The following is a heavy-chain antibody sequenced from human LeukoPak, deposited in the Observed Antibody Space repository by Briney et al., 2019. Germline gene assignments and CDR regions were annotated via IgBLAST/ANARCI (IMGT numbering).Heavy chain of an antibody. D-gene: IGHD3-3*01. V-gene: IGHV3-23*01. J-gene: IGHJ6*02. CDR1: GSAFSSYA. CDR2: ISGSGGST. Sequence: GGSLRLSCAASGSAFSSYAMSWVRQAPGKGLEWVSAISGSGGSTYYADSVKGRFTISRDNSKNTLYLQMNSLRAEDTAVYYCAKAISNYYYYGMDVWGQGTTVTVSS. CDR3: AKAISNYYYYGMDV.